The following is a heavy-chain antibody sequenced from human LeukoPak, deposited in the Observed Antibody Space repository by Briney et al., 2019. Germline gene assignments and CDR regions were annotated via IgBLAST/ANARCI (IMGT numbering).Heavy chain of an antibody. V-gene: IGHV4-61*02. Sequence: SETLSLTCTVSGGSISSSSYYWSWIRQPAGKGLEWIGRIYTSGSTNYNPSLKSRVTISVDTSKNQFSLKLSSVTAADTAVYYCARLARNHSITMVRGPYYYYMDVWGKGTTVTISS. D-gene: IGHD3-10*01. J-gene: IGHJ6*03. CDR3: ARLARNHSITMVRGPYYYYMDV. CDR2: IYTSGST. CDR1: GGSISSSSYY.